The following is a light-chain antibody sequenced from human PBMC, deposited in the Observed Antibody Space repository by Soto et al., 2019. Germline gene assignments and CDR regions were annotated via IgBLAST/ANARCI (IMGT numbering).Light chain of an antibody. CDR1: QSVSSS. CDR3: QQYYSTPHT. V-gene: IGKV3-15*01. J-gene: IGKJ4*01. Sequence: EIVMTTSASAVSGSPPERATLSSRASQSVSSSLAWYQQNRGQPPRLLIYATSTRATGIPARFSGSGSGTDFTLTISSLQAEDVAVYYCQQYYSTPHTFGGGTKVDIK. CDR2: ATS.